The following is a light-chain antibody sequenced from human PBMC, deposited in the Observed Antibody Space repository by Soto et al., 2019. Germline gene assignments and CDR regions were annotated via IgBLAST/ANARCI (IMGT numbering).Light chain of an antibody. Sequence: EIVLTQSPATLSLSPGERATLSCRASQTISSYLAWYQQKPGQPPRLLIYGTSNRATGIPARFSGSGSGRDFTLTISSPEPEDFAVYYCQQRSNWPPWTFGQGTKVEIK. V-gene: IGKV3-11*02. CDR3: QQRSNWPPWT. CDR1: QTISSY. CDR2: GTS. J-gene: IGKJ1*01.